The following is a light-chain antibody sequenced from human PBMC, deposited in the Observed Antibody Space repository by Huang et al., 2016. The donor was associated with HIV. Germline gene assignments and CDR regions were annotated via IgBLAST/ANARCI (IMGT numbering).Light chain of an antibody. J-gene: IGKJ4*01. Sequence: EIVLTQSPATLSLSPGEKATLSCRTSQSVSIFLAWYQQRPGQAPRLLIYDASNRALGVPDRFSGSGSGTDFTLTISGLEPEDFAVYYCQQRSNWPRALTFGGGTRVEI. CDR1: QSVSIF. CDR2: DAS. V-gene: IGKV3-11*01. CDR3: QQRSNWPRALT.